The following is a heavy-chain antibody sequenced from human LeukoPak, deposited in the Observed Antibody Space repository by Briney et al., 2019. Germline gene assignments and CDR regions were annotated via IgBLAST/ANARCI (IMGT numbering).Heavy chain of an antibody. D-gene: IGHD3-10*01. CDR1: GYTFTSYY. V-gene: IGHV1-46*01. J-gene: IGHJ4*02. CDR3: ARAQAQAYGSGSYYIPVISGSDY. Sequence: ASVKVSCKASGYTFTSYYMHWVRQAPGQGLEWMGIINPSGGSTSYAQKFQGRVTMTRDTSTSTVYMELSSLRSEDTAVYYCARAQAQAYGSGSYYIPVISGSDYWGKGTLVTVS. CDR2: INPSGGST.